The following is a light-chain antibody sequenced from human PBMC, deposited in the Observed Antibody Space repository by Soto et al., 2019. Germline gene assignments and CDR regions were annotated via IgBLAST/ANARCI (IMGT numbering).Light chain of an antibody. CDR1: QSVNTN. CDR3: QQYDTWPYT. Sequence: IVMTQSPASLYVSPGDRATLSCRASQSVNTNLACYKQKPGQAPRLLIYGPSIRATGIPARFSGSGSETEFTLTTSSLQSGDFASYSCQQYDTWPYTFGQGTKLEIK. J-gene: IGKJ2*01. V-gene: IGKV3-15*01. CDR2: GPS.